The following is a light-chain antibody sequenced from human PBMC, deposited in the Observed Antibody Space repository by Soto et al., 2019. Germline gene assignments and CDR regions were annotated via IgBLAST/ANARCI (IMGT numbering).Light chain of an antibody. J-gene: IGKJ1*01. CDR3: QDYGTSAPWT. CDR1: QNIRGNE. Sequence: VLTQSPGTLSLSPGERTTLSCRASQNIRGNELAWYQQKPGQPPRLLIYRVSSRAPGIPDRFSGRGSGTEFTLTIQRLEPEDFAVYCCQDYGTSAPWTFGQGTRVEIK. V-gene: IGKV3-20*01. CDR2: RVS.